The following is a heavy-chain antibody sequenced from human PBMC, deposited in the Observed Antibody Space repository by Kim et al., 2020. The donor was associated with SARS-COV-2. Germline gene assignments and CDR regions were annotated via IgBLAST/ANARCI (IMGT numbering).Heavy chain of an antibody. CDR1: GFTFNIYS. V-gene: IGHV3-48*02. D-gene: IGHD4-17*01. Sequence: GGSLRLSCAASGFTFNIYSMNWVRQAPGKGLEWVSYISSSGSTIYYADSVKGRFTISRDNAKISLFLQMNTLRDEDSAIYYCARDYYGDYALDSWGQGT. CDR3: ARDYYGDYALDS. CDR2: ISSSGSTI. J-gene: IGHJ1*01.